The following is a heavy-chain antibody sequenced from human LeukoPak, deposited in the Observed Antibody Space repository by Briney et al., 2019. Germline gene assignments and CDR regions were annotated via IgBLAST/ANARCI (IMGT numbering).Heavy chain of an antibody. CDR3: ARGVYGDPNAFDI. Sequence: SETLSLTCTVSGGFSNNYWSWIRQPPGKGLEWIGYMYYSGSTNYNPSLKSRVTNSVDTSKSQFSLKLSSVTAADTAVYYCARGVYGDPNAFDIWGQGTMVTVSS. V-gene: IGHV4-59*01. D-gene: IGHD4/OR15-4a*01. CDR2: MYYSGST. CDR1: GGFSNNY. J-gene: IGHJ3*02.